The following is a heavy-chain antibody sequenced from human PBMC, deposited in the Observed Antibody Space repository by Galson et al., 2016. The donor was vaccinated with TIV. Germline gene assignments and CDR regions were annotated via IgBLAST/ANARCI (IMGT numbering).Heavy chain of an antibody. CDR3: AKDRAADASMDYYFYHAMGD. CDR2: INWHGNSV. V-gene: IGHV3-9*01. D-gene: IGHD5-18*01. J-gene: IGHJ6*02. CDR1: GFTFDDYA. Sequence: SLRLSCAASGFTFDDYAMHWVRQPPGEGLEWVSSINWHGNSVVYADSVKGRFTISRDNGKTSLYLQMNSLRPEDTALYYCAKDRAADASMDYYFYHAMGDWGHGTAVTVSS.